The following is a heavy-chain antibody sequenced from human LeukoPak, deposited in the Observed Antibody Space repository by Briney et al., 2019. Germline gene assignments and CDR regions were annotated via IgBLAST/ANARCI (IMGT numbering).Heavy chain of an antibody. J-gene: IGHJ4*02. CDR3: ARVVAATGYYFDY. CDR2: IYYSGNT. D-gene: IGHD6-13*01. Sequence: PGGSLRLSCAASGFTFSDYYWSWIRQPPGKGLEGVGLIYYSGNTNYNPSLKSRVTISVDTSKNQVSLKLSSVTAADTAVYYCARVVAATGYYFDYWGQGTLVSVSS. V-gene: IGHV4-59*01. CDR1: GFTFSDYY.